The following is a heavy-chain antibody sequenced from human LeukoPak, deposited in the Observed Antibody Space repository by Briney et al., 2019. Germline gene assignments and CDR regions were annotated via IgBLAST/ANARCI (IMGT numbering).Heavy chain of an antibody. V-gene: IGHV1-46*01. CDR1: GYTFTSYY. CDR3: APIYGSGRNLIWFDP. D-gene: IGHD3-10*01. Sequence: ASVKVSCKASGYTFTSYYMHWVRQAPGQGLEWMGIINPSGGSTSYAQKFQGRVTMTTDTSTSTAYMELSRLRSDDTAVYYCAPIYGSGRNLIWFDPWGQGTLVTVSS. J-gene: IGHJ5*02. CDR2: INPSGGST.